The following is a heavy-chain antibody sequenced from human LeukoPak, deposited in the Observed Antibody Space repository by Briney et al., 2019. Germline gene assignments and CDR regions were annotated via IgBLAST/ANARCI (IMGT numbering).Heavy chain of an antibody. CDR1: GGSISSSSYY. CDR3: ARGGPYSSGWYSY. D-gene: IGHD6-19*01. Sequence: SETLSLTCTVSGGSISSSSYYWDWIRQPPGKGLEWIGTIYYSGSTYYNPSLKSRVTISVDTSKNQFSLKLSSVTAADTAVYYSARGGPYSSGWYSYWGQGTLVTVSS. J-gene: IGHJ4*02. V-gene: IGHV4-39*01. CDR2: IYYSGST.